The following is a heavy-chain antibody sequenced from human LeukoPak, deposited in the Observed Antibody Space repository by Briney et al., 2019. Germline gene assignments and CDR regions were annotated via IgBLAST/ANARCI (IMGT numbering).Heavy chain of an antibody. D-gene: IGHD3-22*01. CDR1: GFTFSTYE. J-gene: IGHJ4*02. Sequence: GGSLRLSCAASGFTFSTYELTWVRQAPGEGLEWVSIISGDTIYTYYADSVKGRFTISRDNSRNTIYLQMNSLRAEDTAVYYCAKARCYSGNSGYRTCDYWGQGALVTVSS. CDR3: AKARCYSGNSGYRTCDY. CDR2: ISGDTIYT. V-gene: IGHV3-23*01.